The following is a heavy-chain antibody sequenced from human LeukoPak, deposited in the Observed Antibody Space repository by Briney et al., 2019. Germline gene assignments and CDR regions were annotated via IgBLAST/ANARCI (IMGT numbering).Heavy chain of an antibody. J-gene: IGHJ4*02. CDR1: GGSFSGYY. D-gene: IGHD2-15*01. V-gene: IGHV4-34*01. Sequence: SETLSLTCAVYGGSFSGYYWSWIRQPPGKGLEWIGEINHSESTNYDPSLKSRVTISVDTSKNQFSLKLSSVTAADTAVYYCARTTYDLGYCSGGSCSRPYYFDYWGQGTLVTVSS. CDR3: ARTTYDLGYCSGGSCSRPYYFDY. CDR2: INHSEST.